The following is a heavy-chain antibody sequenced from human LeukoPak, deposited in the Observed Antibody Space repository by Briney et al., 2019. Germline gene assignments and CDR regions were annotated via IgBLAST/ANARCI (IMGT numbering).Heavy chain of an antibody. CDR3: AKVGSGWYYFDF. Sequence: GGSLRLSCAASGFTFSSFGMHWVRQAPGKGLEWVAFLRYDGGNKYYADSVKGRFTISRDNSKNTLYLQVNSLRAEDTAVYYCAKVGSGWYYFDFWGQGTLVTVSS. V-gene: IGHV3-30*02. CDR2: LRYDGGNK. D-gene: IGHD6-13*01. CDR1: GFTFSSFG. J-gene: IGHJ4*02.